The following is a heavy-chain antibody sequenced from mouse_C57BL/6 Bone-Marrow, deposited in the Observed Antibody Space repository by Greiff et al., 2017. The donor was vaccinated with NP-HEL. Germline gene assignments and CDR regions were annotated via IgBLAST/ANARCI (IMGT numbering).Heavy chain of an antibody. Sequence: QVQLQQPGAELVRPGSSVKLSCKASGYTFTSYWMHWVKQRPIQGLEWIGNIDPSDSETHYNQKFKDKATLTVDKSSSTAYMQLSSLTSEDSAVYYGARSGSNPWYFDVWGTGTTVTGSS. CDR3: ARSGSNPWYFDV. V-gene: IGHV1-52*01. J-gene: IGHJ1*03. CDR1: GYTFTSYW. CDR2: IDPSDSET. D-gene: IGHD2-5*01.